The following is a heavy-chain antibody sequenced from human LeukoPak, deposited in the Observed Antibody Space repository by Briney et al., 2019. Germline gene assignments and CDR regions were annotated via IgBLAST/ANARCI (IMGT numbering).Heavy chain of an antibody. CDR1: GGSISSYY. Sequence: SETLSLTCTVSGGSISSYYWSWIRQPPGKGLEWIGYIYYSGSTNYNPSLKSRVTISVDTSKNQFSLKLSSVTAADTAVYYCASRPGGYDSDYYMDVWGKGTTVTVSS. D-gene: IGHD5-12*01. CDR2: IYYSGST. J-gene: IGHJ6*03. CDR3: ASRPGGYDSDYYMDV. V-gene: IGHV4-59*01.